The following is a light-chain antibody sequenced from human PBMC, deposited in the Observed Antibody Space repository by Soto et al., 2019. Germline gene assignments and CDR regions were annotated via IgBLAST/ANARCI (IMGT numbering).Light chain of an antibody. Sequence: QSVLTQPPSVSGAPGQRVTISCTGNNSNLGAGYDVHWYQQLPGAAPKLVIFGNRNRPSGVPERFSGSKSGTSASLAITGLQAEDEADYYCGSYASGSSLVLFGGGTKVTVL. CDR1: NSNLGAGYD. CDR3: GSYASGSSLVL. J-gene: IGLJ2*01. CDR2: GNR. V-gene: IGLV1-40*01.